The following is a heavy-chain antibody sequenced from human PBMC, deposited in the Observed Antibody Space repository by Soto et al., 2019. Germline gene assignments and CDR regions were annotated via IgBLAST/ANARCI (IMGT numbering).Heavy chain of an antibody. V-gene: IGHV3-30*18. J-gene: IGHJ6*02. CDR2: ISHDGTDK. CDR1: GFTFSSYG. D-gene: IGHD5-18*01. Sequence: QVQLVESGGGVVQPGRSLRLSCAASGFTFSSYGIHWVRQAPGKGLEWVALISHDGTDKYYADSVKGRFTISRDNFKNTMYLQMSSLRPEDTAVYYCVKERYAQLWLEDYGMDVWGQRTTVTV. CDR3: VKERYAQLWLEDYGMDV.